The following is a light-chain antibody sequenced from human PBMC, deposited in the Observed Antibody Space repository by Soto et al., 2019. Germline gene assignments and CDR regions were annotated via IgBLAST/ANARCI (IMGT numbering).Light chain of an antibody. Sequence: DIVLTQSPGTLTLSPGEIATLSCRASQSISNYLAWFQQRPGQAPRLLIYDTSKRATGVPARFSGSGSGTDFTVTISSLEPEDFAVYYCQQRSSWPLFGQGTKLEIK. CDR2: DTS. CDR3: QQRSSWPL. V-gene: IGKV3-11*01. CDR1: QSISNY. J-gene: IGKJ2*01.